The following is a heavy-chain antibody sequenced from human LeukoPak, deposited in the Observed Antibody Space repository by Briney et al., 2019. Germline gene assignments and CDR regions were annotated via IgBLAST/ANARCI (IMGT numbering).Heavy chain of an antibody. V-gene: IGHV3-11*04. Sequence: GGSLRLSCAASGFTFSNYYMSWIRQAPGKGLEWVSYISSSGSTIYYADSVKGRFTISRDNAKNSLYLQMNSLRAEDTAVYYCAREVFRANYFDYWGQGTLVTVSS. CDR1: GFTFSNYY. D-gene: IGHD2-21*01. CDR2: ISSSGSTI. CDR3: AREVFRANYFDY. J-gene: IGHJ4*02.